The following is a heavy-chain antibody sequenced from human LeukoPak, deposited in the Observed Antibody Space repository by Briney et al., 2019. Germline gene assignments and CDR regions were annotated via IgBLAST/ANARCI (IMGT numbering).Heavy chain of an antibody. D-gene: IGHD3-22*01. Sequence: ASVKVSCKASGYTFTGYYMLWVRQAPGQGLEWMGWINPNSGGTNYAQKFQGRVTMTRDTSISTAYMELSRLRSDDTAVYYCARVVSYYDSSGYGILFWFDPWGQGTLVTVSS. CDR1: GYTFTGYY. V-gene: IGHV1-2*02. CDR2: INPNSGGT. J-gene: IGHJ5*02. CDR3: ARVVSYYDSSGYGILFWFDP.